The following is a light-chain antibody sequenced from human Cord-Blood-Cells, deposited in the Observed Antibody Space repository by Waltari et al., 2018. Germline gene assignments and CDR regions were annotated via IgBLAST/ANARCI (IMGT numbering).Light chain of an antibody. CDR2: WAS. CDR1: QSVLYSSNNKNY. CDR3: QQYYSTIT. V-gene: IGKV4-1*01. Sequence: DIVMTQPPDSLAVSLGERATINCKSSQSVLYSSNNKNYLAWYQQKPGQPPKLLIYWASTRESGVPDRFSGSGSGTDFTLTISSLQAEDVAVYYCQQYYSTITFGQGTRLEIK. J-gene: IGKJ5*01.